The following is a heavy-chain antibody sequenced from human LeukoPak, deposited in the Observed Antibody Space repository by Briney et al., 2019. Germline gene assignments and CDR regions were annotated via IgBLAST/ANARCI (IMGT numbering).Heavy chain of an antibody. Sequence: GGSLRLSCAASGFTVSSNYMSWVRQAPGKGLEGGSVIYSGGSTYYADSVKGRFTISRDNAKNALYLQMNSLRAEDPAVYYCARAGYSSSWYSDWGQGTLVTVSS. CDR1: GFTVSSNY. D-gene: IGHD6-13*01. CDR2: IYSGGST. V-gene: IGHV3-53*01. CDR3: ARAGYSSSWYSD. J-gene: IGHJ4*02.